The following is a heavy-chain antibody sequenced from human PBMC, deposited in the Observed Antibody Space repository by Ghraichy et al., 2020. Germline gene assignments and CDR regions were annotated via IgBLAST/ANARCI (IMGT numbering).Heavy chain of an antibody. Sequence: GGSLRLSCTASGFTFSSYAMSWVRQAPGKGLEWVSAITGSGGSTYYADSVKGRFTISRDNSKNTLYLQTNSLRAEDTAVYYCAKDGVPASIRVFDYWGQGTLVTVSS. V-gene: IGHV3-23*01. D-gene: IGHD2-2*02. CDR1: GFTFSSYA. CDR2: ITGSGGST. CDR3: AKDGVPASIRVFDY. J-gene: IGHJ4*02.